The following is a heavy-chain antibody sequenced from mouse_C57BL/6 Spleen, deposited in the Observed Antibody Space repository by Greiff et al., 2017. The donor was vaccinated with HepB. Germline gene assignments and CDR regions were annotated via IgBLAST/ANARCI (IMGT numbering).Heavy chain of an antibody. J-gene: IGHJ1*03. D-gene: IGHD1-1*01. CDR2: IYPGDGDT. CDR3: ARGVFITTAPDV. CDR1: GYAFSSSW. V-gene: IGHV1-82*01. Sequence: QVQLQQSGPELVKPGASVKISCKASGYAFSSSWMNWVKQRPGKGLEWIGRIYPGDGDTNYNGKFKGKATLTADKSSSTAYMQLSSLTSEDSAVYFCARGVFITTAPDVWGTGTTVTVSS.